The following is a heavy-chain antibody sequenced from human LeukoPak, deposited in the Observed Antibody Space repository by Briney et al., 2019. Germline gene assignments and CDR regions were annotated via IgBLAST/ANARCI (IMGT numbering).Heavy chain of an antibody. D-gene: IGHD3-10*01. J-gene: IGHJ4*02. CDR3: ARADGSGSYWDY. CDR2: IYHSGST. Sequence: SETLSLTCAVSGGSISSGGSSWSWIRRPPGKGLGWIGYIYHSGSTYYNPSLKSRVTISVDRSKNQFSLKLSSVTAADTAVYYCARADGSGSYWDYWGQGTLVTVSS. CDR1: GGSISSGGSS. V-gene: IGHV4-30-2*01.